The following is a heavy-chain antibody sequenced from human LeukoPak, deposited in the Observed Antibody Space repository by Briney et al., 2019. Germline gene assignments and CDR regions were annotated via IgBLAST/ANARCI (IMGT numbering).Heavy chain of an antibody. D-gene: IGHD6-13*01. Sequence: GGSLRLSCAASGFTFSSYAMSWVRQAPGKGLEWVSSISSSSSYIYYADSVKGRFTISRDNAKNSLYLQMNSLRAEDTAVYYCARDGEEASSSWYRVDYWGQGTLVTVSS. J-gene: IGHJ4*02. CDR3: ARDGEEASSSWYRVDY. CDR1: GFTFSSYA. V-gene: IGHV3-21*01. CDR2: ISSSSSYI.